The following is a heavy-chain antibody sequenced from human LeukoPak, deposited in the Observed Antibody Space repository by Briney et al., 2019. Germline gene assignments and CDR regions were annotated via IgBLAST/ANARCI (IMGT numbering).Heavy chain of an antibody. CDR2: ISGSGGST. D-gene: IGHD6-19*01. V-gene: IGHV3-23*01. CDR3: ASYSSGWRGYYYYGMDV. Sequence: GGSLRLSCAASGFTFSSYAMSWVRQAPGQGLEWVSAISGSGGSTYYADSVKGRFTISRDNSKNTLYLQMNSLRAEDTAVYYCASYSSGWRGYYYYGMDVWGQGTTVTVSS. J-gene: IGHJ6*02. CDR1: GFTFSSYA.